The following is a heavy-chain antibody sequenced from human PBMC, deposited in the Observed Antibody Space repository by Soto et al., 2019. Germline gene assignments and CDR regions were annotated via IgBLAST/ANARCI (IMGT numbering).Heavy chain of an antibody. CDR3: ARDHRSVTGDYYYYGMDV. CDR1: GYTFTSYY. Sequence: ASVKVSCKASGYTFTSYYMHWVRQAPGQGLEWMGIINPSGGSTSYAQKFQGRVTMTRDTSTSTVYMELSSLRSEDTAVYYCARDHRSVTGDYYYYGMDVWGQGTTVTVSS. D-gene: IGHD4-4*01. V-gene: IGHV1-46*01. J-gene: IGHJ6*02. CDR2: INPSGGST.